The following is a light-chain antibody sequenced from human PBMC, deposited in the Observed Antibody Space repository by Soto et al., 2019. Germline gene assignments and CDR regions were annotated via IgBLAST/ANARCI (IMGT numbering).Light chain of an antibody. CDR1: QSVANNY. CDR3: EQYGSTPLT. Sequence: EIVLTQSPGTLSLSPGERATLSCRASQSVANNYLAWYQQKPGQAPRFLMYDASSRATGIPDRFSGSGSGTDVTLTISRLEPEDFAVYYCEQYGSTPLTFGGGTKVEIK. J-gene: IGKJ4*01. CDR2: DAS. V-gene: IGKV3-20*01.